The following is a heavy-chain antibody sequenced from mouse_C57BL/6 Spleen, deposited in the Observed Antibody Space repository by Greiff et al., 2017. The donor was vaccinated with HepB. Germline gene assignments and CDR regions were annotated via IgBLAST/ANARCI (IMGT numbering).Heavy chain of an antibody. CDR2: INPSSGYT. V-gene: IGHV1-7*01. J-gene: IGHJ3*01. D-gene: IGHD3-2*02. CDR3: ARDAGQLRLAWFAY. CDR1: GYTFTSYW. Sequence: VQLQQSGAELAKPGASVKLSCKASGYTFTSYWMHWVKQRPGQGLEWIGYINPSSGYTKYNQKFKDKATLTADKFSSTAYMQLCSLTYEDSAVYYCARDAGQLRLAWFAYWGQGTLVTVSA.